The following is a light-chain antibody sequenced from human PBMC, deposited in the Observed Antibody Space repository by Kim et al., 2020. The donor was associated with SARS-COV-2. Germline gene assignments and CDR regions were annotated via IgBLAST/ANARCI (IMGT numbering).Light chain of an antibody. J-gene: IGLJ1*01. CDR3: SSYAGSNNLNV. CDR2: EVI. CDR1: SSDVDSYDY. V-gene: IGLV2-8*01. Sequence: PGQTVYISFTGTSSDVDSYDYVSWYQHHPGQAPKLMIYEVIKRPSGVPDRFSGSKSGNTASLTVSGLQTEDEADYYCSSYAGSNNLNVFGTGTKVT.